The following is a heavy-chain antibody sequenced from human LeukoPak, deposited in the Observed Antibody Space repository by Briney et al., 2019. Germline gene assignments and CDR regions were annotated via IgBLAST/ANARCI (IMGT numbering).Heavy chain of an antibody. CDR2: ISYDGSNK. J-gene: IGHJ4*02. V-gene: IGHV3-30*04. D-gene: IGHD2-15*01. CDR3: ARDVLCSGGSCYYFDY. Sequence: PGGSLRLSCAASGFTFSSYAMHWVRQAPGKGLEGVAVISYDGSNKYYADSVKGRFTISRDNSKNALYLQMNSLRAEDTAVYYCARDVLCSGGSCYYFDYWGQGTLVTVSS. CDR1: GFTFSSYA.